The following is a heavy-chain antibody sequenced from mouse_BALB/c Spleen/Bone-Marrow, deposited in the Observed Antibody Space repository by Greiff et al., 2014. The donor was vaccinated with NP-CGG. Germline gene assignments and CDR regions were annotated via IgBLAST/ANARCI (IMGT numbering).Heavy chain of an antibody. J-gene: IGHJ2*01. Sequence: QVQLQQSGAELARPGASVKLSCKASGYTFTSYWMQWVKQRPGQGLEWIGAIYPGDGDTRYTQKFKGKATLTADKSSSTAYMQLSSLASEDSAVYYCARWLLPFDCWGQGTTHTVSS. CDR3: ARWLLPFDC. V-gene: IGHV1-87*01. CDR2: IYPGDGDT. D-gene: IGHD2-3*01. CDR1: GYTFTSYW.